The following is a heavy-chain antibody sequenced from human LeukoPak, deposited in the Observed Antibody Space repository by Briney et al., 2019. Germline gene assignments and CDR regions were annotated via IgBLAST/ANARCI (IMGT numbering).Heavy chain of an antibody. V-gene: IGHV3-21*01. CDR2: ISSGSSNI. D-gene: IGHD6-19*01. J-gene: IGHJ4*02. CDR1: GFSFSTYT. Sequence: GGSLRLSCAASGFSFSTYTMNWVRQAPGKGLEWVSSISSGSSNIYYEDSMKGRFTISRDNAKNSLYLQLNSLTAEDTAVYYCVRGLIDYWGQGTLVTVSS. CDR3: VRGLIDY.